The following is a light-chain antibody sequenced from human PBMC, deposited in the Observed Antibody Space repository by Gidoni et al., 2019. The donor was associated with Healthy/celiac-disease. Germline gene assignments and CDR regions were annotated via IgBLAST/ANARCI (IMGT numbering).Light chain of an antibody. V-gene: IGKV3-20*01. Sequence: EIVLTQSPGTLSLSPGERATLSCRASQSVSSSYLAWYQQKPGQAPRLLIYGASSRATGIPDRFSGSGSGTDFTLTISRLEPEDFAVYYCQQYGSSPATFXGXTKVXIK. CDR2: GAS. CDR3: QQYGSSPAT. CDR1: QSVSSSY. J-gene: IGKJ4*01.